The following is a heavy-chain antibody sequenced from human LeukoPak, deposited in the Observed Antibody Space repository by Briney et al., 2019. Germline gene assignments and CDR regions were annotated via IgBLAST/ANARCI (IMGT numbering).Heavy chain of an antibody. V-gene: IGHV3-7*03. D-gene: IGHD5-18*01. J-gene: IGHJ4*02. CDR2: IKQVGSEK. Sequence: GGSLRLSCAASGFTFSSDWMSWARQAPGKGLEWVANIKQVGSEKYYVDSVKGRFTISRDNAKNSLYLQMDSLRAEDTAVYYCAREVDTAMVFAYWGQGTLVTVSS. CDR1: GFTFSSDW. CDR3: AREVDTAMVFAY.